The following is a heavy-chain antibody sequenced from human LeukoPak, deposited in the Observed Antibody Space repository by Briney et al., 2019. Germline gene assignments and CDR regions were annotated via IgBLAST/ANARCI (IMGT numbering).Heavy chain of an antibody. D-gene: IGHD3-10*01. CDR3: ARDPDYYGSGSYF. CDR1: GFTFSSYS. J-gene: IGHJ4*02. Sequence: GGSLRLSCAASGFTFSSYSMNWVRQAPGKGRGWVSSISSSSYIYYADSVKGRFTISRDNAKNSLYLQMNSLRAEDTAVYYCARDPDYYGSGSYFWGQGTLVTVSS. CDR2: ISSSSYI. V-gene: IGHV3-21*01.